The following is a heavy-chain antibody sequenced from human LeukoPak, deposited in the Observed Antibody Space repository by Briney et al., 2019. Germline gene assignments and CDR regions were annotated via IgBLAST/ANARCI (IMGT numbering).Heavy chain of an antibody. CDR3: ASPVGATTVRAFDI. CDR2: TRNEANIYTT. CDR1: GFTFSSVW. J-gene: IGHJ3*02. D-gene: IGHD1-26*01. Sequence: GGSLRLSCAASGFTFSSVWMSWVRQAPGKGLEWVGRTRNEANIYTTKYAASVKGRFTISRDDSKNSLYLQMNSLKTEDTAVYYCASPVGATTVRAFDIWGQGTMVTVSS. V-gene: IGHV3-72*01.